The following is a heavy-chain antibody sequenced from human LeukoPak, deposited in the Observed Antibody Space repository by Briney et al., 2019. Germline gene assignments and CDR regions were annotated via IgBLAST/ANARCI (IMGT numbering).Heavy chain of an antibody. CDR1: GGSISGYY. J-gene: IGHJ5*02. D-gene: IGHD2-2*01. CDR3: ARHWRVPAATNWFDP. CDR2: IYYSGST. V-gene: IGHV4-59*08. Sequence: PSETLSLTCTVSGGSISGYYWTWIRQPPGKGLEWIGYIYYSGSTNYNPSLKSRVTISVDTSKNQFSLKLSSVTAADTAVYYCARHWRVPAATNWFDPWGQGTLVTVSS.